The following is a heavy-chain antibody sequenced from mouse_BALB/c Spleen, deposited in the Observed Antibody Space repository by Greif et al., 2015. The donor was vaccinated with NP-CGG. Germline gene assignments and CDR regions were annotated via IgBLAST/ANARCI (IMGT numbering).Heavy chain of an antibody. D-gene: IGHD4-1*01. CDR3: ARRTGTEAMDY. V-gene: IGHV1-84*02. CDR2: IYPGSGNT. CDR1: GYTFTGYY. J-gene: IGHJ4*01. Sequence: VVESGPELVKPGASVKISCKASGYTFTGYYINWVKQKPGQGLEWIGWIYPGSGNTKYNEKFKGKATLTVDTSSSTAYMQLSSLTSEDTAVYFCARRTGTEAMDYWGQGTSVTVSS.